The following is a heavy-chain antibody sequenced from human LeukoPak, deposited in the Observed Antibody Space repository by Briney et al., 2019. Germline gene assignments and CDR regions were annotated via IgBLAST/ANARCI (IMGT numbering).Heavy chain of an antibody. CDR2: ISSSSSYI. CDR3: ARVLSAGSGSYMLWYYYYYMDV. J-gene: IGHJ6*03. V-gene: IGHV3-21*04. CDR1: GFTFSSYS. D-gene: IGHD3-10*01. Sequence: PGGSLRLSCAASGFTFSSYSMNWVRQAPGKGLEWVSSISSSSSYIYYADSVKGRFTISRDNAKNSLYLQMNSLRAEDTAVYYCARVLSAGSGSYMLWYYYYYMDVWGKGTTVTISS.